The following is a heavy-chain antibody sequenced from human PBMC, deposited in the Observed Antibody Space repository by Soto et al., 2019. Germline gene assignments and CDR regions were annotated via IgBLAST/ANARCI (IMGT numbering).Heavy chain of an antibody. CDR3: ARADVLLWFGNPTSLDP. CDR1: GYTFTSYD. V-gene: IGHV1-8*01. D-gene: IGHD3-10*01. Sequence: ASVKVSCKASGYTFTSYDINWVRQATGQGLEWMGWMNPNSGNTGYAQKFQGRVTMTRNTSISTAYMELSSLRSEDTAVYYCARADVLLWFGNPTSLDPWGQGTLVTVPQ. J-gene: IGHJ5*02. CDR2: MNPNSGNT.